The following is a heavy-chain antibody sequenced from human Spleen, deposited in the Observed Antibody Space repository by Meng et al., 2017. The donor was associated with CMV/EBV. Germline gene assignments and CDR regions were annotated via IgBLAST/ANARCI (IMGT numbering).Heavy chain of an antibody. CDR3: AKDQEAVAGFDFDY. Sequence: GGSLRLSCAASGFTFSGYAMNWVRQAPGKGLEWVSAVSGSGGATFYADSVRGRLTISRDNSKNTVYLQMNSLRAEDTAVYYCAKDQEAVAGFDFDYWGQGMLVTVSS. CDR1: GFTFSGYA. J-gene: IGHJ4*02. V-gene: IGHV3-23*01. CDR2: VSGSGGAT. D-gene: IGHD6-19*01.